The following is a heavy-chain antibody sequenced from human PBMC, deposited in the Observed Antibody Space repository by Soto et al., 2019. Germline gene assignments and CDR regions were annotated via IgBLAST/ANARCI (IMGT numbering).Heavy chain of an antibody. CDR1: VFTFSKYG. CDR2: ISPDGGNK. Sequence: PVGSLRLSCVGSVFTFSKYGMHCVRHSPGRWLEWVAVISPDGGNKYYGGSVKGRFAVSRDNSKGSLSLQMNSLRVEDTATYYCARVLDRTISSYYYYGMQVWGQGTTVTVSS. D-gene: IGHD3-22*01. J-gene: IGHJ6*02. V-gene: IGHV3-30*03. CDR3: ARVLDRTISSYYYYGMQV.